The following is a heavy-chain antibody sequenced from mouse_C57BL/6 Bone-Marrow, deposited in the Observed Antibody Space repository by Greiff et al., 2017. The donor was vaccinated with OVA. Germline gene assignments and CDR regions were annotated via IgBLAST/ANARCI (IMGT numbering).Heavy chain of an antibody. Sequence: VQLQESGAELVRPGASVTLSCKASGYTFTDYEMHWVKQTPVHGLEWIGAIDPETGGTAYNQKFKGKAILTADKSSSTAYMELRSLTSEDSAVYYCTKWEAAPNRYFDYWGQGTTLTVSS. CDR1: GYTFTDYE. V-gene: IGHV1-15*01. D-gene: IGHD6-1*01. CDR2: IDPETGGT. CDR3: TKWEAAPNRYFDY. J-gene: IGHJ2*01.